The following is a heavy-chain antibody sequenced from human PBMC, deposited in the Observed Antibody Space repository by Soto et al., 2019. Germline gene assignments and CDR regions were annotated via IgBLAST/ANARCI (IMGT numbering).Heavy chain of an antibody. J-gene: IGHJ5*02. Sequence: QVQLQESGPGLVKPSQTLSLTCTVSGGSIRRGGYYWTWIRQHPGKGLEWIGYIYYSGSTYSNPSLESRVSISVDTSKDQFSVKLSSVTAAATAVYYCARASLGYCSSTSCRSNWFDPWGEGTLVTVSS. V-gene: IGHV4-31*03. CDR1: GGSIRRGGYY. CDR3: ARASLGYCSSTSCRSNWFDP. D-gene: IGHD2-2*01. CDR2: IYYSGST.